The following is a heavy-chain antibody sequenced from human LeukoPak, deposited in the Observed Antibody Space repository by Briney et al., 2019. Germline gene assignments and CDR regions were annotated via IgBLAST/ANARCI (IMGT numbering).Heavy chain of an antibody. D-gene: IGHD6-13*01. CDR3: AKTGTPWYYFDY. V-gene: IGHV3-23*01. J-gene: IGHJ4*02. Sequence: GGSLRLSCGASGFTFSSYAMSWVRQAPGKGLEWVSAISGSGGSTYYADSVKGRFTISRDNSKNTLYLQMNSLRAEDTAVYYCAKTGTPWYYFDYWGQGTLVTVSS. CDR2: ISGSGGST. CDR1: GFTFSSYA.